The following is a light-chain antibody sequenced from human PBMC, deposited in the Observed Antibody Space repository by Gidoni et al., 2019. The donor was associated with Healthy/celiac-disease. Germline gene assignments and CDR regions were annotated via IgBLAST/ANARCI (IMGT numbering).Light chain of an antibody. CDR2: WAS. J-gene: IGKJ5*01. Sequence: DIVMTQSPDSLAVSLGERATINCKSSQSVLYSSKNKNYLAWYQQKPGQPPKLLIYWASTRESGVPDRFSGSGSGTDFTLTISSLQAEDVAVYYCQQYYSTITFGQXTRLEIK. V-gene: IGKV4-1*01. CDR1: QSVLYSSKNKNY. CDR3: QQYYSTIT.